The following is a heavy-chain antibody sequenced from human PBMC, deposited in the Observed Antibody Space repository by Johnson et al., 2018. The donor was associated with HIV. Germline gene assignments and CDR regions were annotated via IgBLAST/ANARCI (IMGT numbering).Heavy chain of an antibody. CDR1: GFSFSDYY. Sequence: QVQLVESGGGLVKPGGSLRLSCAASGFSFSDYYMSWIRQAPGKGLEWVSYISSSGSTIYYADSVKGRFTISRDNSKNTLYLQMNSLRAEDTAVYYCATLPGGNSGFVDAFDIWGQGTMVTVSS. D-gene: IGHD4-23*01. V-gene: IGHV3-11*04. J-gene: IGHJ3*02. CDR3: ATLPGGNSGFVDAFDI. CDR2: ISSSGSTI.